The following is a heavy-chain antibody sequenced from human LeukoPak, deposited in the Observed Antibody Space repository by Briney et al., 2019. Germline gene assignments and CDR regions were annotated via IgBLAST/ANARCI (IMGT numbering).Heavy chain of an antibody. CDR2: IRYDGSNK. D-gene: IGHD6-13*01. CDR1: GFTFSSYG. CDR3: AKDSGYSSSQVDY. J-gene: IGHJ4*02. Sequence: GGSLRLSCAASGFTFSSYGMHWVRQAPGKGLEWVAFIRYDGSNKYYADSVKGRFTISRDNSKNTLYLQMNSLRGEDTAVYYCAKDSGYSSSQVDYWGQGTLVTVSS. V-gene: IGHV3-30*02.